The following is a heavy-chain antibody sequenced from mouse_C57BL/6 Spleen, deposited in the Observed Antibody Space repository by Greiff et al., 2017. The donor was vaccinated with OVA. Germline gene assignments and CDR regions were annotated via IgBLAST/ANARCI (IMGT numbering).Heavy chain of an antibody. Sequence: EVKLVESGPELVKPGASVKIPCKASGYTFTDYNMDWVKQSHGRSLEWIGYINPNSGGTIYNQKFKDKATLTVDKSSSTAYMELRSLTSEDTAVYYCTRGDFDYWGQGITLTVSS. V-gene: IGHV1-18*01. CDR3: TRGDFDY. J-gene: IGHJ2*01. CDR2: INPNSGGT. CDR1: GYTFTDYN.